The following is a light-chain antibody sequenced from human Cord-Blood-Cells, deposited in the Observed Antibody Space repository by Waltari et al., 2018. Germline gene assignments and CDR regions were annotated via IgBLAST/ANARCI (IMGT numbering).Light chain of an antibody. J-gene: IGKJ1*01. CDR3: QQYYRTPTWT. Sequence: DIVMTQSPDSLAVSLGERATIHCKSSQSVLYSSNNKNYLAWYQQKPGQPPKLLIYCASTRESGVPDRFSGRGSGTDFALTISSLQAEDVAVYYCQQYYRTPTWTFGQGTKVEIK. CDR1: QSVLYSSNNKNY. CDR2: CAS. V-gene: IGKV4-1*01.